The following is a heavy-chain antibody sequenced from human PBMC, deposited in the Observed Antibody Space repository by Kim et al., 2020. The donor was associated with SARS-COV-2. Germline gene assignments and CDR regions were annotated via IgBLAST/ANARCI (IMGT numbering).Heavy chain of an antibody. V-gene: IGHV3-23*01. CDR2: ITNSGGT. J-gene: IGHJ5*02. CDR3: VKGAGGWLTWFDP. Sequence: GGSLRLSCAASGFMFNSYAMNWVRQAPEKGLEWVSVITNSGGTYYADSVKGRFTISRDNSKNTVYLQMNNLRVEDSAIYYCVKGAGGWLTWFDPWGQGTLVTVSS. D-gene: IGHD6-19*01. CDR1: GFMFNSYA.